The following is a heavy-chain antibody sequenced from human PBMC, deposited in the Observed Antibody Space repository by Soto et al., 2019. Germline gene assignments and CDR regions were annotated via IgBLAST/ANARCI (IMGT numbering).Heavy chain of an antibody. Sequence: LSLTCTVSGGSISSSSYYWGWIRQPPGKGLEWIGSIYYSGSTYYNPSLKSRVTISVDTSKNQFSLKLSSVTAADTAVYYCARHGDFWSGYVNAFDYWGQGTLVTVSS. CDR1: GGSISSSSYY. V-gene: IGHV4-39*01. CDR2: IYYSGST. D-gene: IGHD3-3*01. J-gene: IGHJ4*02. CDR3: ARHGDFWSGYVNAFDY.